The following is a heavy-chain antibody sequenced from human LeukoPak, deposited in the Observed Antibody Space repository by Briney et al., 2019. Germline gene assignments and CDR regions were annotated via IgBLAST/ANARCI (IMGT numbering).Heavy chain of an antibody. CDR2: IKAKAHGGTI. J-gene: IGHJ4*02. CDR1: WFNFINGR. Sequence: GAPRILFSASWFNFINGRIAWVRQAPGEGLGVGGRIKAKAHGGTIEYAAPVKGRFTISRDDSKNTLYLQMNSLKTEDTAVYYCTTDGVGVEGATYDNWGQGTLVSVSS. D-gene: IGHD1-26*01. V-gene: IGHV3-15*01. CDR3: TTDGVGVEGATYDN.